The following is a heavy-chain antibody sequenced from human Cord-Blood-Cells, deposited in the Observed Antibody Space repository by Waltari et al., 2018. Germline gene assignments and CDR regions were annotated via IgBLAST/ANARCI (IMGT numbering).Heavy chain of an antibody. Sequence: QVQLVQSGAEVKKPGASVKVSCKASGYTFTGYDMHWVRQAPGQGLEWMGLSNPNRGDKNDAQKFQGRVHITRDTSISTASSVLSRLRSDDTAVDYCARLNGPGSYYYVDYWCQAALVTVSS. V-gene: IGHV1-2*02. J-gene: IGHJ4*02. CDR3: ARLNGPGSYYYVDY. CDR1: GYTFTGYD. CDR2: SNPNRGDK. D-gene: IGHD3-10*01.